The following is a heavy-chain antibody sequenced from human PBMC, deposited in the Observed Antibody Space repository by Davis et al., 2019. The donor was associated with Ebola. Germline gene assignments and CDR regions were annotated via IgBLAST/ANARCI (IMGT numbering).Heavy chain of an antibody. D-gene: IGHD6-13*01. V-gene: IGHV2-5*02. Sequence: SGPTLVKPTQTLTLTCTFSGFSLSTSGVGVGWIRQPPGKALEWLALIYWDDDKRYSPSLKSRLTITKDTSKDQVVLTMTNMDPLDTATYYCARKSHIAAAFCFDYWGQGTLVTISS. CDR2: IYWDDDK. CDR1: GFSLSTSGVG. J-gene: IGHJ4*02. CDR3: ARKSHIAAAFCFDY.